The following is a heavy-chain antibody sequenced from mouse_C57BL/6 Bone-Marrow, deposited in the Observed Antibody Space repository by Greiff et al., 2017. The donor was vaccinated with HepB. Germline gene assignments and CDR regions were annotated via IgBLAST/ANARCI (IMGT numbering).Heavy chain of an antibody. CDR1: GYTFTDYY. D-gene: IGHD1-2*01. V-gene: IGHV1-76*01. CDR2: IYPGSGNT. J-gene: IGHJ3*01. Sequence: VKVVESGAELVRPGASVKLSCKASGYTFTDYYINWVKQRPGQGLEWIARIYPGSGNTYYNEKFKGKATLTAEKSSSTAYMQLSSLTSEDSAVYFCARDYYGPWFAYWGQGTRVTVSA. CDR3: ARDYYGPWFAY.